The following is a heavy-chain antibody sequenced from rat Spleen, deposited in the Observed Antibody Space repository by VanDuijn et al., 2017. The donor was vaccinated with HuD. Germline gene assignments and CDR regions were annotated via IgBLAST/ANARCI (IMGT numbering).Heavy chain of an antibody. Sequence: EVQLVASGGGLVQPGRSLKLSCAVSGFTFSNYDMAWVRQAPTKGLEWIASITTGGDNTYYRDSVKGRFTASRDDAKNTLYLQVDSLRSEDTATYYCAKDKGEYNNLFDYWGQGVMVTVTS. D-gene: IGHD1-10*01. CDR2: ITTGGDNT. CDR1: GFTFSNYD. V-gene: IGHV5S13*01. J-gene: IGHJ2*01. CDR3: AKDKGEYNNLFDY.